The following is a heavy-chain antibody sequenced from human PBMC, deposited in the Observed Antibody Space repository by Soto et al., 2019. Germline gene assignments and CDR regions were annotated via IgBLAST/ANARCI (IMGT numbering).Heavy chain of an antibody. D-gene: IGHD1-26*01. J-gene: IGHJ4*02. Sequence: ASVKVSCKASGYTFTSYYMHWVRQAPGQGLEWMGIINPSGGSTSYAQKFQGRITISRDDSNNSLYLQIHSLKTEDTAVYYCARVRLGAPPRYFDYWGQGTLVTVSS. V-gene: IGHV1-46*03. CDR2: INPSGGST. CDR3: ARVRLGAPPRYFDY. CDR1: GYTFTSYY.